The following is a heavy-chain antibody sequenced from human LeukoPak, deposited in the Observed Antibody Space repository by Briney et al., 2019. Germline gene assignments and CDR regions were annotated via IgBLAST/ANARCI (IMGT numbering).Heavy chain of an antibody. CDR2: ISGSGGST. CDR3: AKEMEVGGLAYFDY. CDR1: GFTFSSYH. J-gene: IGHJ4*02. Sequence: PGGSLRLSCAASGFTFSSYHMNWVRQAPGKGLEWVSAISGSGGSTYYADSVKGRFTISRDNSKNTLYLHMDTLRAEDTAKYYCAKEMEVGGLAYFDYWGQGILVTVSS. D-gene: IGHD6-19*01. V-gene: IGHV3-23*01.